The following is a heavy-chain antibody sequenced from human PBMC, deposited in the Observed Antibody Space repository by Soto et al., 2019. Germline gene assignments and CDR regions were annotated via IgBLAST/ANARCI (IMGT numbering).Heavy chain of an antibody. CDR3: AKGHRSGTYIWFDP. J-gene: IGHJ5*02. CDR2: ISGSGGST. CDR1: GFSFSSYA. V-gene: IGHV3-23*01. D-gene: IGHD3-10*01. Sequence: EVQLLESGGGLVQPGGSLRLSCAASGFSFSSYAMSWVRQAPGRGLEWVSAISGSGGSTYYADSVKGRFTISRDNSKNTLYRQMNSLRAEDTAVYYCAKGHRSGTYIWFDPWGQGTLVTVSS.